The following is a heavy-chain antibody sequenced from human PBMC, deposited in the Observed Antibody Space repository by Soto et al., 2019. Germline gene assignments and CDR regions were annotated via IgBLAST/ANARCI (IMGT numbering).Heavy chain of an antibody. Sequence: GGSLRLSCSASGFTFSSSAMHWVRQAPGKGLEYVSAISSNGGNTYYADSVKGRFTISRDNSKNTLYLQMSSLRAEDTAVYYCVKGRPVVVAAYFDYWGQGTLVTVSS. CDR3: VKGRPVVVAAYFDY. V-gene: IGHV3-64D*06. CDR2: ISSNGGNT. CDR1: GFTFSSSA. J-gene: IGHJ4*02. D-gene: IGHD2-15*01.